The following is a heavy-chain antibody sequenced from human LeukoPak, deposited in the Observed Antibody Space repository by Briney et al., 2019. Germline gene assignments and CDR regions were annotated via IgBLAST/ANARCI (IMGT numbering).Heavy chain of an antibody. D-gene: IGHD6-13*01. CDR1: GFTFSSYG. J-gene: IGHJ6*02. Sequence: GGSLRLSCAASGFTFSSYGMHWVRQAPGKGLEWVAFIRCDGSNKYYADSVKGRFTISRDNSKNTLYLQMNSLRAEDTAVYYCAKDLSVWYSSSWYGTYYGMDVWGQGTTVTVSS. V-gene: IGHV3-30*02. CDR2: IRCDGSNK. CDR3: AKDLSVWYSSSWYGTYYGMDV.